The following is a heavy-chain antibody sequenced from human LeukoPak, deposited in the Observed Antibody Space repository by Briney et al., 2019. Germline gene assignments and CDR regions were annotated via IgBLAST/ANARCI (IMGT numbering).Heavy chain of an antibody. CDR2: IYYSGST. Sequence: PSETLSLTCSVSGCSISSSSFYWGWIRQPPGKGLEWIGNIYYSGSTNYNPTLKSRVTISVDTSKNHFSLKLSSVTAADTAVYYCARDRRSYDYVWGSYRPNQFDYWGQGTLVTVSS. V-gene: IGHV4-39*07. CDR3: ARDRRSYDYVWGSYRPNQFDY. D-gene: IGHD3-16*02. CDR1: GCSISSSSFY. J-gene: IGHJ4*02.